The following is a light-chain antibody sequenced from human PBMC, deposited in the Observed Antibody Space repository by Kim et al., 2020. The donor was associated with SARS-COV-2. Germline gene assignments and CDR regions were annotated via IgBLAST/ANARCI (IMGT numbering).Light chain of an antibody. CDR3: QQYGSSPYS. CDR2: GAS. CDR1: ESVSSSY. J-gene: IGKJ2*03. Sequence: LSPGERATLSCRASESVSSSYLAWYQHKPAQAPRLLIYGASSRATGVPDRFSGSGSGTDFTLTISRLEPEDFAVYYCQQYGSSPYSFGQGTKLEI. V-gene: IGKV3-20*01.